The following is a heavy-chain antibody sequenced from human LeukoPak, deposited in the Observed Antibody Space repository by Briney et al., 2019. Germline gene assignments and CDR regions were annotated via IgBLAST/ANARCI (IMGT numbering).Heavy chain of an antibody. D-gene: IGHD6-19*01. CDR3: AVVAGRFLPDY. Sequence: PGGSLRLSCAASGFTVSSNYMSWVRQAPGKGLEWVSVIYSGGSTYYADSVEGRFTISRDNSKKTLFLQMDNLRVDDTAMYYCAVVAGRFLPDYWGQGTLVTVSS. V-gene: IGHV3-53*05. CDR1: GFTVSSNY. J-gene: IGHJ4*02. CDR2: IYSGGST.